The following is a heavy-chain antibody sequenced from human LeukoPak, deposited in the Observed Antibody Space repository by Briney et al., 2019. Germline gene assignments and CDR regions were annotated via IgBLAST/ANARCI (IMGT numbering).Heavy chain of an antibody. CDR1: GLTFSSYG. CDR3: ARDISGYSGYDPFGY. D-gene: IGHD5-12*01. J-gene: IGHJ4*02. V-gene: IGHV3-33*01. Sequence: GGSLTLSCAASGLTFSSYGMHWVRQAPGKGLEGVAAIWHDGSNKYYADSVKGRFTISRDNSKNTLYLQMHSLRAEDTAMYYCARDISGYSGYDPFGYWGQGTLVTVSS. CDR2: IWHDGSNK.